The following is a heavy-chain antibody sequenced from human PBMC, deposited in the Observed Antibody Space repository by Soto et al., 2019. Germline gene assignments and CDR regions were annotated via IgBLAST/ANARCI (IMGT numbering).Heavy chain of an antibody. J-gene: IGHJ4*02. V-gene: IGHV1-2*04. CDR1: GYSFTGYY. Sequence: ASVKVSCKASGYSFTGYYMHWVRQAPGQGLEWMGWINPNSGGTNYAQKFQGWVTMTRDTSISTAYMELSRLRSDDTAVYYCARDYSRDYGDPGFDYWGQGTPATV. CDR3: ARDYSRDYGDPGFDY. D-gene: IGHD4-17*01. CDR2: INPNSGGT.